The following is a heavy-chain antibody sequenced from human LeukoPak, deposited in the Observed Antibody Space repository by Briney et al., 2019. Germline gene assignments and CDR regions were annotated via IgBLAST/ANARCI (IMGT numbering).Heavy chain of an antibody. D-gene: IGHD3-10*01. CDR3: ARGSHILVRGYYYYYLDV. V-gene: IGHV4-61*02. J-gene: IGHJ6*03. Sequence: SETLSLTCTVSGGSISSGSYYWSWIRQPAGKGLEWIGRIYTSGSTNYNPSLKSRVTISVDTSKNQFSLKLSSVTAADTSVYYCARGSHILVRGYYYYYLDVWGKGTTVTISS. CDR2: IYTSGST. CDR1: GGSISSGSYY.